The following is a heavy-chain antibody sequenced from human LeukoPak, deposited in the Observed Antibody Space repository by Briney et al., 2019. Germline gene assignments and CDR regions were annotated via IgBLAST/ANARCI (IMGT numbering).Heavy chain of an antibody. V-gene: IGHV3-73*01. J-gene: IGHJ4*02. D-gene: IGHD6-13*01. CDR1: GFTFSGSA. CDR3: TGSYSSSSPFY. Sequence: GGSLKLSCAASGFTFSGSAMHWVRQASGKGLEWVGRIRSKANSYATAYAASVKGRFTISRDDSKNTAYLQMNSLKTEDTAVYYSTGSYSSSSPFYWGQGTLVTVSS. CDR2: IRSKANSYAT.